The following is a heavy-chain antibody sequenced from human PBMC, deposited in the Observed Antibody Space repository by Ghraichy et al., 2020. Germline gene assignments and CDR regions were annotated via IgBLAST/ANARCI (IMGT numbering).Heavy chain of an antibody. CDR3: AREEPMGGGDY. Sequence: GGSLRLSCAASGFTFSSYWMHWVRQAPGKGLVWVSRINSDGSSTSYADSVKGRFTISRDNAKNTLYLQMNSLRAEDTAVYYCAREEPMGGGDYWGQGTLVTVSS. J-gene: IGHJ4*02. V-gene: IGHV3-74*01. CDR1: GFTFSSYW. D-gene: IGHD1-14*01. CDR2: INSDGSST.